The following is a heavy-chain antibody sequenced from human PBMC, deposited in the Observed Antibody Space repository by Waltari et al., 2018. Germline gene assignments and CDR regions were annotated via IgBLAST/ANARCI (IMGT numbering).Heavy chain of an antibody. V-gene: IGHV4-59*13. CDR2: IYYIGCT. J-gene: IGHJ4*02. CDR1: GGSISGYY. CDR3: ARHLGSGTYPFDY. Sequence: QVQLQESGPGLVKPSETLSLTCTVSGGSISGYYWSWIRPPPGKGLAWMGYIYYIGCTNYTPPLKGVVTISEDTSKNQFSLKLSSVTAADTAVYYCARHLGSGTYPFDYWGQGTLVTVSS. D-gene: IGHD3-10*01.